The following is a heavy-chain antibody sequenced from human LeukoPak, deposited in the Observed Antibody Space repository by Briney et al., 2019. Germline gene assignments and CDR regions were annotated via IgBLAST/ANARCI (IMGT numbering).Heavy chain of an antibody. D-gene: IGHD1-7*01. CDR2: ISYDGSDK. CDR1: GFTLSDYA. J-gene: IGHJ4*02. CDR3: AKNRVVFNWNYAYYFDY. Sequence: GGSLRLSCAVSGFTLSDYAMHWVRQAPGKGLEWVAIISYDGSDKYYADSVKGRFTISRDNSKNTLYLQMNSLRPEDTAVYYCAKNRVVFNWNYAYYFDYWGQGTLVTVSS. V-gene: IGHV3-30*18.